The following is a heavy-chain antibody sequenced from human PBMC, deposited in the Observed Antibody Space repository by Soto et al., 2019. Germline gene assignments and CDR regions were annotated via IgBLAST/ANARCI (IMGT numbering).Heavy chain of an antibody. D-gene: IGHD3-22*01. CDR3: AAMSGHSSVWFDH. J-gene: IGHJ5*02. Sequence: VQLVESGGGLVKPGGSLRLSCAASGFTFNNAWMSWVRQAPGKGLAWVGRVKSKTEGGTVDYAAPVKGRFSISRDDSTNTLYVQMNSLKTEDTAVYYCAAMSGHSSVWFDHWCQGTLVTVSS. CDR2: VKSKTEGGTV. CDR1: GFTFNNAW. V-gene: IGHV3-15*01.